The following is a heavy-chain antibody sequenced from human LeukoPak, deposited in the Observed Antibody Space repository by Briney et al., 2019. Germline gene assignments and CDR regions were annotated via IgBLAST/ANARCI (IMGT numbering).Heavy chain of an antibody. J-gene: IGHJ5*02. CDR1: GSALSDLA. CDR3: ATGHSTGYHYWFDP. D-gene: IGHD2-2*03. Sequence: ASVKVSCKVSGSALSDLAMQWVRQVPGKGLEWMGGLDRESGEILYSDKFQGRVTMAQDTSTDTAYMDLTSLTSEDTAVYYCATGHSTGYHYWFDPWGQGTLVTVSS. CDR2: LDRESGEI. V-gene: IGHV1-24*01.